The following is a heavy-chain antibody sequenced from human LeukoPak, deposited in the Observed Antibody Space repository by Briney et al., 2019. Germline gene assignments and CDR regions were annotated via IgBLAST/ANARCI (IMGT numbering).Heavy chain of an antibody. CDR3: AKDLRYSSSWPGGD. J-gene: IGHJ4*02. CDR1: GFTFDDYA. Sequence: GRSLRLSCAASGFTFDDYAMHWVRQAPGKGLEWVSGISRNSGSIGYADSVKGRFTISRDNAKNSLYLQMNSLRAEDTALYYCAKDLRYSSSWPGGDWGQGTLVTVSS. CDR2: ISRNSGSI. V-gene: IGHV3-9*01. D-gene: IGHD6-13*01.